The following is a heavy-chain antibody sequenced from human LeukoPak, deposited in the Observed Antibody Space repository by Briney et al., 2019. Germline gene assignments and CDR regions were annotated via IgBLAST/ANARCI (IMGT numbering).Heavy chain of an antibody. CDR3: ARDSSSSSLADP. CDR2: INPSGGSP. V-gene: IGHV1-46*01. D-gene: IGHD2-2*01. J-gene: IGHJ5*02. Sequence: GASVKVSCKASGYTFTSSFMHWVRQAPGQGLEWMGIINPSGGSPTYAPKFQGRVTMTRDTSTSTVYMELSSLRSEDTAMYYCARDSSSSSLADPWGQGTLVTVSS. CDR1: GYTFTSSF.